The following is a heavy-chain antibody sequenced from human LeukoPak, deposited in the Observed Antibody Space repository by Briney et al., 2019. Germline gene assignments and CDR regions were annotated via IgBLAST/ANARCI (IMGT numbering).Heavy chain of an antibody. D-gene: IGHD3/OR15-3a*01. CDR2: IYYSGNT. Sequence: SETLSLTCTVSGVSISSSNSYWGWIRQPPGKGLEWIGSIYYSGNTYYNASLKSQVSISIDTSKNQFSLKLTSVTAADTAVYCCARQTGSGLFILPGGQGTLVPVSS. J-gene: IGHJ4*02. CDR1: GVSISSSNSY. CDR3: ARQTGSGLFILP. V-gene: IGHV4-39*01.